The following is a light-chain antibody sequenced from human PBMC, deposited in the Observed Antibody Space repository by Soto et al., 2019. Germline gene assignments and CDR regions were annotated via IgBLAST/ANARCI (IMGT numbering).Light chain of an antibody. J-gene: IGLJ1*01. CDR3: SSCAGRNNPYV. CDR2: EVN. Sequence: QSALTQPPSASGSPGQSVTISCTGTSSDVGGCKFVAWYQQYPGKSPQLIIYEVNKRPAGVPDRFSGYKSGNTASLTVSGLKADDEADYYCSSCAGRNNPYVFGTGTKLTVL. V-gene: IGLV2-8*01. CDR1: SSDVGGCKF.